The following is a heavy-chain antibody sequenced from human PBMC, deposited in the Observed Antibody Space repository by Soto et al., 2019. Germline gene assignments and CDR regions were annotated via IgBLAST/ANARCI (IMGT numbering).Heavy chain of an antibody. CDR1: GYTFSNYG. V-gene: IGHV1-18*01. D-gene: IGHD2-2*01. CDR3: ARVVPGAEAWFGP. Sequence: ASVKVSCKTSGYTFSNYGITWVRQAPGQPLEWLGWISLYSDGTNYAQKFQGRVSMTTDTSTATAYMELRSLRSDDTAVYYCARVVPGAEAWFGPWGQGTLVTVSS. CDR2: ISLYSDGT. J-gene: IGHJ5*02.